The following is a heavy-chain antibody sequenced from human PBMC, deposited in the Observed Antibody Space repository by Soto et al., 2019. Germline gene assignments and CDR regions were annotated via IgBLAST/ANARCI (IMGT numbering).Heavy chain of an antibody. D-gene: IGHD6-13*01. CDR2: TYYRSKWYN. J-gene: IGHJ6*02. V-gene: IGHV6-1*01. CDR3: ARGGIAAQGRGMDV. CDR1: VDSVSSNSAA. Sequence: SQTLSLTCAISVDSVSSNSAAWNWIRQSPSRGLEWLGRTYYRSKWYNDYAVSVKSRITINPDTSKNQFSLQLNSVTPEDTAVYYCARGGIAAQGRGMDVWGQGATVTVSS.